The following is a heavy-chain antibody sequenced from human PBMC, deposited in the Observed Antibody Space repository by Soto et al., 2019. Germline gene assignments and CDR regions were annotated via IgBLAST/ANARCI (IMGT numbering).Heavy chain of an antibody. CDR1: GYTFTSYY. V-gene: IGHV1-46*01. CDR3: ERRSFSSGWDFDY. CDR2: INLSGGTT. D-gene: IGHD6-19*01. Sequence: QVQLVQSGAEVKKPGASVKVSCKASGYTFTSYYMHWARQAHGQGLEWMGIINLSGGTTTYAQKFQGRVAMTRDTSTSTVYMELSSLRSEDTAVYYCERRSFSSGWDFDYWGQGTLVTVSS. J-gene: IGHJ4*02.